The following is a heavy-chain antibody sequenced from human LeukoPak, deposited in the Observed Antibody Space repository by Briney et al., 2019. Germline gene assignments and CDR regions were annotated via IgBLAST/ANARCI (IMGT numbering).Heavy chain of an antibody. J-gene: IGHJ4*02. D-gene: IGHD3-10*01. CDR2: IYYSGST. CDR1: GGSISSYY. V-gene: IGHV4-59*01. CDR3: ARGEYYFDY. Sequence: SETLSLTCTVSGGSISSYYWSWIRQPPGKGLEWIGYIYYSGSTNYNPSLKSRVTISVDTSKNQFSLKLSSVTAADTAMYYCARGEYYFDYWGQGTLVTVSS.